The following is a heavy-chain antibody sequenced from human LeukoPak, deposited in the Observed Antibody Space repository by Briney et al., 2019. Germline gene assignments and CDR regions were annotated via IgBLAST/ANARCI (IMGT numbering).Heavy chain of an antibody. CDR3: ARARRTTVTPFDY. J-gene: IGHJ4*02. V-gene: IGHV4-30-4*01. D-gene: IGHD4-17*01. CDR1: GGSISSGDYY. CDR2: IYYSGST. Sequence: PSQTLSLTCTVSGGSISSGDYYWRWIRQPPGKGLEWIGYIYYSGSTYYNPSLKSRVTISVDTSKNQFSLKLSSVTAADTAVYYCARARRTTVTPFDYWGQGTLVTVSS.